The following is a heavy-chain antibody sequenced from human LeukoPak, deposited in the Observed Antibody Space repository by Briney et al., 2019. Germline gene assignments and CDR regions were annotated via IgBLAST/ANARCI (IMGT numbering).Heavy chain of an antibody. CDR1: GYTYTSYY. Sequence: ASLMGSCTAAGYTYTSYYVHWVRQAPGQGLEWMGWINPNSGGTNYAQKFQGRVTMTRDTSISTAYMELSRLTSDDTAVYYCARDPPIGGADVFDIWGQGTMVTVSS. D-gene: IGHD3-10*01. V-gene: IGHV1-2*02. CDR3: ARDPPIGGADVFDI. CDR2: INPNSGGT. J-gene: IGHJ3*02.